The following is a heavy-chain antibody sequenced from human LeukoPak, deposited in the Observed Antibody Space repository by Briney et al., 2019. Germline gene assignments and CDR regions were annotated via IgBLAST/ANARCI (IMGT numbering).Heavy chain of an antibody. Sequence: ASVKVSCKASGYTFTIDSISWGREAPGEGLECMVWISGYNGNTNYAQNLQGRVTMTTDTSTSTAYMELRKYSSNVSLVEDCSRERIILESKDSFDIWGQGTMVTVSS. J-gene: IGHJ3*02. CDR2: ISGYNGNT. CDR1: GYTFTIDS. CDR3: SRERIILESKDSFDI. D-gene: IGHD2-21*01. V-gene: IGHV1-18*01.